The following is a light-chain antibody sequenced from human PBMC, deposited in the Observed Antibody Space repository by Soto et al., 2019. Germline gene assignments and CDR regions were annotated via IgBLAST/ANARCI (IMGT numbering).Light chain of an antibody. V-gene: IGLV2-14*01. J-gene: IGLJ2*01. Sequence: QSALTQHASVSGSPGQSITISCTGTSSDIGAYNYVSWYQQHPGKAPKLMIYGVTNRPSGVSNRFSGSKSGNTASLTISGLQAEDEADYYCSSYTTSSTLGFGGGTKLTVL. CDR1: SSDIGAYNY. CDR2: GVT. CDR3: SSYTTSSTLG.